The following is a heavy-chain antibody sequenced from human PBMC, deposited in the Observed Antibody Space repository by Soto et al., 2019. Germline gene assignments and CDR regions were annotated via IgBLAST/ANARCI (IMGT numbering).Heavy chain of an antibody. CDR3: ARGISTTRYYYYYGMDV. CDR2: IIPIFGTA. J-gene: IGHJ6*02. D-gene: IGHD2-2*01. CDR1: GGTFSSYA. V-gene: IGHV1-69*13. Sequence: SVKVSCKASGGTFSSYAISWVRQAPGQGLEWMGGIIPIFGTANYAQKFQGRVTITADESTSTAYTELSSLRSEDTAVYYCARGISTTRYYYYYGMDVWGQGTTVTVSS.